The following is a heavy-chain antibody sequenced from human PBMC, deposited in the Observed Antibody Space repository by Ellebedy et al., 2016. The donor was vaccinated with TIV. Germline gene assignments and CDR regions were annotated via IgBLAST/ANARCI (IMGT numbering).Heavy chain of an antibody. J-gene: IGHJ4*02. Sequence: GESLKISCKGSGYMLSSNWISWVRQMPGKGPEWMGRIDPDDSETNYSPSFQGPVIISADKSTNTAYLQWSSLRASDTAMYYCARTGYDSSGYYPHFDYWGQGTLVTVSS. V-gene: IGHV5-10-1*01. CDR3: ARTGYDSSGYYPHFDY. CDR2: IDPDDSET. D-gene: IGHD3-22*01. CDR1: GYMLSSNW.